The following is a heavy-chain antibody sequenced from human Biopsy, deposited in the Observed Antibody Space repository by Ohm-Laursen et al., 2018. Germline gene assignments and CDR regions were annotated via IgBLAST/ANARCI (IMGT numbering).Heavy chain of an antibody. CDR3: ASYDEAGGYFAY. CDR2: INSNGRST. Sequence: SLRLSCAASGFTFSTYWMQWVRQAPGKGLVWVSRINSNGRSTAYADSVKGRFTISRDNAKNTLYLQLNSLRAEDTAPYYCASYDEAGGYFAYWGQGALVTVSS. D-gene: IGHD2-8*02. CDR1: GFTFSTYW. J-gene: IGHJ4*02. V-gene: IGHV3-74*03.